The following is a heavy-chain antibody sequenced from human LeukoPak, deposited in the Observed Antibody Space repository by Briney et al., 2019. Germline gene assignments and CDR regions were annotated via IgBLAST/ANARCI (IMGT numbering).Heavy chain of an antibody. CDR3: ARGHYPLEY. D-gene: IGHD1-26*01. CDR1: GASISNYY. Sequence: RPSETLSLTCTVSGASISNYYWSWLRQPPGKGLEGFGYIYYSGSTYYNPSLKSRVTISVDTSRTQFSLKLSSTTAADSAVYYCARGHYPLEYWGQGTLVTVSS. CDR2: IYYSGST. J-gene: IGHJ4*02. V-gene: IGHV4-59*01.